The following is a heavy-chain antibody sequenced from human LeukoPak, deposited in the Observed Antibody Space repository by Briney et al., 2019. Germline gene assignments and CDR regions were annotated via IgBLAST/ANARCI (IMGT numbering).Heavy chain of an antibody. CDR3: TRENYQWTRESYYYGMDV. V-gene: IGHV3-49*04. CDR1: GFIFGDYA. D-gene: IGHD3-10*01. CDR2: IRSKAYGGTT. J-gene: IGHJ6*04. Sequence: GSLRLSCTASGFIFGDYAMSWVRQAPGKGLEWVGFIRSKAYGGTTEYAASVKGRFTISRDDSKSIAYLQMNSLKTEDTAVYYCTRENYQWTRESYYYGMDVWGKGTTVTVSS.